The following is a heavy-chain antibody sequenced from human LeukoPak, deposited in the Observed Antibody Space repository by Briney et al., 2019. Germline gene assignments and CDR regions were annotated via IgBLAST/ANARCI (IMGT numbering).Heavy chain of an antibody. D-gene: IGHD3-10*01. Sequence: GGSLRLSCAASGFTISFYWMSWVRQAPGKGLEWVANINQVASEKNYVDSVKGRFTISRDNAKNSLYLQMNSGRAEDTAMYYCVRDGGYYGPDSWGQGALVSVSS. CDR3: VRDGGYYGPDS. V-gene: IGHV3-7*04. CDR2: INQVASEK. CDR1: GFTISFYW. J-gene: IGHJ4*02.